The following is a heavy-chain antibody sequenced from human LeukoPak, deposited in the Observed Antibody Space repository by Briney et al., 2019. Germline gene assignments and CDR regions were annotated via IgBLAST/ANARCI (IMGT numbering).Heavy chain of an antibody. D-gene: IGHD3-3*01. CDR3: ARGEQHYDFWSGYYSPYYYGMDV. J-gene: IGHJ6*02. V-gene: IGHV3-53*01. CDR1: GFTVSSNY. CDR2: IYSGGST. Sequence: GGSLRLSCAASGFTVSSNYMSWVRQAPGKGLEWVSVIYSGGSTYYADSVKGRFTFSRDNSKNTLYLQMNSLRAEDTAVYYCARGEQHYDFWSGYYSPYYYGMDVWGQGTTVTVSS.